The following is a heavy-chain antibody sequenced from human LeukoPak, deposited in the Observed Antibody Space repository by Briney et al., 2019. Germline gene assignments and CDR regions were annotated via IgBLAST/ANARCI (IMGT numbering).Heavy chain of an antibody. D-gene: IGHD6-6*01. CDR2: INSNGGGT. V-gene: IGHV1-2*02. Sequence: ASVKVSCKTSGYTFTDYYIHWMLQAPGQGLEWMGWINSNGGGTSYAQKFQGRVTLTRDTPTRTALMELNRLTSDDTAVYYCARTSIAARRADFDYWGQGTVVTVSS. CDR3: ARTSIAARRADFDY. J-gene: IGHJ4*02. CDR1: GYTFTDYY.